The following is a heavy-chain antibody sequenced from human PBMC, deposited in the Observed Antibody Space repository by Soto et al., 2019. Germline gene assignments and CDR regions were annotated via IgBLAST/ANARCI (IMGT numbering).Heavy chain of an antibody. CDR2: ISGSGGST. V-gene: IGHV3-23*01. CDR1: GFTFSSYA. J-gene: IGHJ4*02. D-gene: IGHD1-26*01. Sequence: VGSLRLSCAASGFTFSSYAMSWVRQAPGKGLEWVSAISGSGGSTYYADSVKGRFTISRDNSKNTLYLQMNSLRAEDTAVYYCAKATTEWELPDGYFDYWGQGTLVTVSS. CDR3: AKATTEWELPDGYFDY.